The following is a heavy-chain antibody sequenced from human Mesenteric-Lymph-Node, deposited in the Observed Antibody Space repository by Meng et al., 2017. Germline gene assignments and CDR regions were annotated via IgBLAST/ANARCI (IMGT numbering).Heavy chain of an antibody. CDR3: AKESSITMVRGVEYYYYGMVV. V-gene: IGHV3-23*01. J-gene: IGHJ6*02. D-gene: IGHD3-10*01. CDR1: GFTFSSYA. CDR2: IYNGGSGGSVT. Sequence: GESLKISCAASGFTFSSYAMSWVRQAPGKGLEWVSGIYNGGSGGSVTDYADSVRGRFTISRDNSKNTLYMQMNSLRVEDTAVYYCAKESSITMVRGVEYYYYGMVVWGQGTTVTVSS.